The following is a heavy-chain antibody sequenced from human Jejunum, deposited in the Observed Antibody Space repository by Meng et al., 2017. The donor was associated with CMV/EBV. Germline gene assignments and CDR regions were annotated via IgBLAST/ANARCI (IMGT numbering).Heavy chain of an antibody. J-gene: IGHJ5*02. CDR1: GFSFSDYW. CDR3: ARVATLSTIPWFDP. CDR2: IDYDGSNA. D-gene: IGHD3-3*01. Sequence: ASGFSFSDYWMNWVRQAPGKELVWGSRIDYDGSNATYADSVKGRFAISRDNAKNTLYLQMNSLTAEDTAVYYCARVATLSTIPWFDPWGQGTLVTVSS. V-gene: IGHV3-74*03.